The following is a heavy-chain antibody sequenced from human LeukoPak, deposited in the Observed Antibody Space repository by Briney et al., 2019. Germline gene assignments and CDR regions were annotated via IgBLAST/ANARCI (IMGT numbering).Heavy chain of an antibody. Sequence: SETLSLTCTVSGGSISSGSYYWSWIRQPAGKGLGWVGRIYTSGSTNYNPSLKSRVTISVDTSKNQFSLKLSSVTAADTAVYYCARDGTYYYDSSGYLIRANGAFDIWGQGTMVTVSS. CDR3: ARDGTYYYDSSGYLIRANGAFDI. D-gene: IGHD3-22*01. V-gene: IGHV4-61*02. CDR1: GGSISSGSYY. CDR2: IYTSGST. J-gene: IGHJ3*02.